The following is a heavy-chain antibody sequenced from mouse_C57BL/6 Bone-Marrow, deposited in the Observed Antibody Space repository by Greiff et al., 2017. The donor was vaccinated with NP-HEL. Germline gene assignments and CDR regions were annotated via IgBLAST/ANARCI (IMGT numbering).Heavy chain of an antibody. J-gene: IGHJ2*01. V-gene: IGHV5-9*01. CDR1: GFTFSSYT. CDR2: ISGGGGNT. Sequence: EVMLVESGGGLVKPGGSLKLSCAASGFTFSSYTISWVRPTPEKRLEWVATISGGGGNTYYPDSVKGRFTISRDNAKNTLYLQMSSLGSEDTALYYCARQRGGGYFDYWGQGTTLTVSS. D-gene: IGHD1-1*02. CDR3: ARQRGGGYFDY.